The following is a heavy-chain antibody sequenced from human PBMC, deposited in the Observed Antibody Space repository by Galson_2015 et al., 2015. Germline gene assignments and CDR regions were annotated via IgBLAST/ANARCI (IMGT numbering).Heavy chain of an antibody. CDR3: TRSWDY. V-gene: IGHV3-53*01. CDR2: IYSGGTT. J-gene: IGHJ4*02. Sequence: SLRLSCAASGFTVSSNYMNWVRQAPGKGLEWVSVIYSGGTTYYADSVKGRFTISRDSSKNTLYLQMNSLRAEDTAMYYCTRSWDYWGQRTLVTVSS. CDR1: GFTVSSNY.